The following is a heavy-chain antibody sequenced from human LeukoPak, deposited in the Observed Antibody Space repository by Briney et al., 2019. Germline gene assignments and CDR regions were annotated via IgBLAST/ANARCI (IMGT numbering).Heavy chain of an antibody. CDR1: GFTFSSYR. CDR3: ARDLWGTTVTTDYFDS. CDR2: ISSSSSYI. Sequence: GGSLRLSCAASGFTFSSYRMNWVRQAPGKGLEWVSSISSSSSYIYYADSVKGRFTISRDNAKNSLYLQMISLRAEDMAVYYCARDLWGTTVTTDYFDSWGQGTLVTVSS. J-gene: IGHJ4*02. D-gene: IGHD4-17*01. V-gene: IGHV3-21*01.